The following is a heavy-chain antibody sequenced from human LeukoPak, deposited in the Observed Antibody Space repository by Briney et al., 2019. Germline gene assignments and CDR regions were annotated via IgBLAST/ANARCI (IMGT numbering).Heavy chain of an antibody. Sequence: GGSLSLSCAASGFTFSSYGMHWVRQAPGKGLEWVAVIWYDGSNKYYADSVKGRFTISRDNSKNTLYLQMNSLRAEDTAVYYCARDSSGDWYFDLWGRGTLVTVSS. CDR2: IWYDGSNK. V-gene: IGHV3-33*01. CDR3: ARDSSGDWYFDL. D-gene: IGHD3-22*01. CDR1: GFTFSSYG. J-gene: IGHJ2*01.